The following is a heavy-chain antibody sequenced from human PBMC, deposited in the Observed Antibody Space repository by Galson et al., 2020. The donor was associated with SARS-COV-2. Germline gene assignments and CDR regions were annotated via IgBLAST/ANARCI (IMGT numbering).Heavy chain of an antibody. V-gene: IGHV3-72*01. J-gene: IGHJ4*02. CDR3: TRDWSGAGDY. D-gene: IGHD1-26*01. CDR1: GFTFSDHF. Sequence: GGSLRLSCVASGFTFSDHFMDWVRQAPGKGLEWVGRIRNKASRYSTEYAASVRGRFIISRDDSKNSLSLQMSSLKTEDTAVYYCTRDWSGAGDYWGRGPMVTVSS. CDR2: IRNKASRYST.